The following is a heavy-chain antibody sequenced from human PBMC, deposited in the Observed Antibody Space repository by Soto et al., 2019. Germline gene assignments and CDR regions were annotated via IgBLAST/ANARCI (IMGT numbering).Heavy chain of an antibody. CDR1: GYTFTGYY. J-gene: IGHJ4*02. CDR2: INPNSGGT. CDR3: ASPSYSGSYSDFGY. D-gene: IGHD1-26*01. V-gene: IGHV1-2*02. Sequence: ASVKVSCKASGYTFTGYYMHWVRQAPGQGLEWMGWINPNSGGTNYAQKFQGRVTMTRDTSISTAYMELSRLRSDDTAVYYCASPSYSGSYSDFGYCDQGPMGTVSS.